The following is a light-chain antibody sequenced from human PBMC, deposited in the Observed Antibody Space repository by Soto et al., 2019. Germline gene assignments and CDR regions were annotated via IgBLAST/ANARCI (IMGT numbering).Light chain of an antibody. Sequence: DIQMTQSPSTLSASVGDRVTITCRASQSISSWLAWYQHKPGKAPKLLIYKASSLESGVPSRCSGSGSATEFTLTISSLQPDDFATYYCQQHNDYSRTFGQGTKVEIK. J-gene: IGKJ1*01. V-gene: IGKV1-5*03. CDR1: QSISSW. CDR2: KAS. CDR3: QQHNDYSRT.